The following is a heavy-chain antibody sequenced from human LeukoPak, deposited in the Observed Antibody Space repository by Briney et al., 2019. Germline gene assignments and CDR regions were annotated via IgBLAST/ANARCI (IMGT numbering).Heavy chain of an antibody. CDR1: GFTFHSYE. CDR3: ARVGDYDYVWGSYLDY. Sequence: PGGTLRLSCAASGFTFHSYEMNWVPQAPGKGLEWVSYIRSSGSTIYYADSVKGRFTISRDNAKNSLYLQMNSLRAEDTAVYYCARVGDYDYVWGSYLDYWGQGTLVTVSS. V-gene: IGHV3-48*03. D-gene: IGHD3-16*02. J-gene: IGHJ4*02. CDR2: IRSSGSTI.